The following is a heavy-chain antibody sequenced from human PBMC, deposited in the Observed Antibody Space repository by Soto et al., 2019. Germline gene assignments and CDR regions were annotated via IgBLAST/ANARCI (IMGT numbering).Heavy chain of an antibody. CDR2: IYYSGST. D-gene: IGHD6-13*01. J-gene: IGHJ5*02. V-gene: IGHV4-39*01. CDR3: ARRERAAGTDWWFDP. Sequence: QLQLKESGPGLVKPSETLSLTCTVSGGSISSSSFHWGWIRQPPGKGLEWIGSIYYSGSTYYSPSLKRRVTIFVDTSKNQSSLKLSSVTAAYTAVYYCARRERAAGTDWWFDPWGHGTLVTVSS. CDR1: GGSISSSSFH.